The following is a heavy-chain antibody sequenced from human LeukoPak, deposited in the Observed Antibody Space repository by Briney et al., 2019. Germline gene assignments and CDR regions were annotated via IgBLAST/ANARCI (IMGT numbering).Heavy chain of an antibody. CDR1: GYTFTSYA. V-gene: IGHV1-3*01. Sequence: ASVKVSCKASGYTFTSYAMHWVRQAPGQRLEWTGWINAGNGNTKYSQKFQGRVTITRDTSASTAYMELSSLRSEDTAVYYCAVAPIVVVVAADLYYYYYGMDVWGQGTTVTVSS. J-gene: IGHJ6*02. D-gene: IGHD2-15*01. CDR3: AVAPIVVVVAADLYYYYYGMDV. CDR2: INAGNGNT.